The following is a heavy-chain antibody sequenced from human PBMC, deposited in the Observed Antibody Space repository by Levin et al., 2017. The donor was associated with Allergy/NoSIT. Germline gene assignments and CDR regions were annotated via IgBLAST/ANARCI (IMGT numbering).Heavy chain of an antibody. D-gene: IGHD6-13*01. J-gene: IGHJ6*02. Sequence: GESLKISCKGSGYSFTSYWIGWVRQMPGKGLEWMGIIYPGDSDTRYSPSFQGQVTISADKSISTAYLQWSSLKASDTAMYYCARHDSSSSGYYYGMDVWGQGTTVTVSS. CDR3: ARHDSSSSGYYYGMDV. CDR1: GYSFTSYW. CDR2: IYPGDSDT. V-gene: IGHV5-51*01.